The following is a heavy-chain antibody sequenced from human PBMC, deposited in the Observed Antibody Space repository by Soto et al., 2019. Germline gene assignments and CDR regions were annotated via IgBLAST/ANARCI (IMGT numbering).Heavy chain of an antibody. CDR1: GGSFTDYY. CDR3: ARGRQRPSAAYKGTGYYGMDV. CDR2: ITHTGGF. V-gene: IGHV4-34*01. J-gene: IGHJ6*02. Sequence: PSETLSLTCAVYGGSFTDYYWSWIRHPPGQGLEWLWEITHTGGFDSNPSPDSQATITVDATKNQFSVKLSSVTTADTALYYCARGRQRPSAAYKGTGYYGMDVWGQGTTVTVSS. D-gene: IGHD2-2*01.